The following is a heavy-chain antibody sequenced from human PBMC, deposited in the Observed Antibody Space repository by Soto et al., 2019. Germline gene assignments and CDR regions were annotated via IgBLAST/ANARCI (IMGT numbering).Heavy chain of an antibody. CDR2: IYYSGST. V-gene: IGHV4-39*01. CDR3: ARTQVPAARFSDYYYMDV. J-gene: IGHJ6*03. Sequence: QLQLQESGPGLVKPSETLSLTCTVSGGSISSSSYYWGWIRQHPGKGLEWIGSIYYSGSTYYKPSLKSRVTISIDTSKNQFSLKLSSVTAADTAVYYCARTQVPAARFSDYYYMDVWGKGTTVTVSS. CDR1: GGSISSSSYY. D-gene: IGHD2-2*01.